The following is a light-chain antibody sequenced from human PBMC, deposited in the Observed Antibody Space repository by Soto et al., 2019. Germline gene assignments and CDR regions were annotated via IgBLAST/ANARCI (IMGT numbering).Light chain of an antibody. CDR2: SNN. V-gene: IGLV1-44*01. CDR1: SSNIESNT. J-gene: IGLJ3*02. Sequence: QSVLTQAPSASGTPGQRITISCSGSSSNIESNTVNWYQHLPGTAPKLLIYSNNQRPSGVPDRFSGSKSGTSASLAISGLQSEDEAAYFCAAWDDSLNGPVFGGGTKVTVL. CDR3: AAWDDSLNGPV.